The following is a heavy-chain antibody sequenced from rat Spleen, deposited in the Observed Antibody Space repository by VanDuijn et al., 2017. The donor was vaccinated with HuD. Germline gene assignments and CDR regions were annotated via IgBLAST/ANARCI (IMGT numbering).Heavy chain of an antibody. CDR2: INSAGST. V-gene: IGHV3-3*01. D-gene: IGHD1-5*01. Sequence: EVQLQESGPGLVKPSQSLSLTCSVTGYSITSSYRWNWIRKFPGNKLEWMGYINSAGSTNYNPSLKRRISITRDTSKNQFFLQLNSLTTWDTATYYCARSGGGTGGFTYWGQGTLVTVSS. CDR1: GYSITSSYR. CDR3: ARSGGGTGGFTY. J-gene: IGHJ3*01.